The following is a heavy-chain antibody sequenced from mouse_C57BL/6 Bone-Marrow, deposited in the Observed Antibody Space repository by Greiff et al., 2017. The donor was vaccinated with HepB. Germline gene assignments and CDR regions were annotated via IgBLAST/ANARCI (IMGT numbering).Heavy chain of an antibody. J-gene: IGHJ1*03. CDR3: AREVDEYDGDVDV. CDR1: GFTFSSYA. V-gene: IGHV5-4*01. D-gene: IGHD2-4*01. Sequence: DVMLVESGGGLVKPGGSLKLSCAASGFTFSSYAMSWVRQTPEKRLEWVATISYGGSYTYYPDNVKGRFTISRDNAKNNLYLQMSHLKSEDTAMYYGAREVDEYDGDVDVWGTGTTVTVSS. CDR2: ISYGGSYT.